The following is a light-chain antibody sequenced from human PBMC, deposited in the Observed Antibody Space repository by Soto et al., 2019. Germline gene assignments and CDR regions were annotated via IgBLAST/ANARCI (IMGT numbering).Light chain of an antibody. CDR3: GAWDSSLSAAFYV. CDR1: SSNIGNNY. CDR2: DNN. J-gene: IGLJ1*01. V-gene: IGLV1-51*01. Sequence: QSVLTQPPSVSAAPGQTVTISCSGSSSNIGNNYVSWYQHFPGTAPKLLIYDNNKRPSGIPDRFSGSKSGTSATLGITGLQTGDEADYYCGAWDSSLSAAFYVFGTGTKVTVL.